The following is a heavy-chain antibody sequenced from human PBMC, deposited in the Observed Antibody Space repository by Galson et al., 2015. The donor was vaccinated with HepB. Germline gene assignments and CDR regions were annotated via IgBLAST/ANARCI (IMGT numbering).Heavy chain of an antibody. J-gene: IGHJ4*02. CDR1: GFTFSGYS. Sequence: SLRLSCAAYGFTFSGYSMNWVRQAPGKGLEWVSSVSSSSGYIYYADSVKGRFTISRDNAKKSLFLQMNSLRAEDTAVYYCARYSGSYLDYWGQGTLVTVSS. D-gene: IGHD1-26*01. CDR3: ARYSGSYLDY. CDR2: VSSSSGYI. V-gene: IGHV3-21*01.